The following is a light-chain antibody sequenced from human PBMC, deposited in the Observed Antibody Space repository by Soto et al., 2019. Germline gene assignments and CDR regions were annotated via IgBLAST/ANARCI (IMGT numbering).Light chain of an antibody. CDR3: CSYAGSRGLV. CDR2: EVS. J-gene: IGLJ2*01. CDR1: SSDVGAYNY. Sequence: QSALTQPASVSGSPGQSITISCTGTSSDVGAYNYVSWYQQHPDKAPKLMIFEVSDRPSGVSNRFSGSNSGNTASLTISGLQAEDEADYYCCSYAGSRGLVFGGGTKLTVL. V-gene: IGLV2-14*01.